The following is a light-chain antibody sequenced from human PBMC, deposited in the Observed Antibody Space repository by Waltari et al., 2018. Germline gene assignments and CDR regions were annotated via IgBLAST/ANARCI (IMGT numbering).Light chain of an antibody. CDR2: HVS. J-gene: IGLJ3*02. CDR3: CSYAGSYTWV. CDR1: RRGVGGYDY. V-gene: IGLV2-11*01. Sequence: QSALTQPRSVAGSPGQSVTISCTGTRRGVGGYDYVSWYHHHPGKAPKFMIYHVSMRPSGVPDRFSGSKSGNTASLTISGLQAEDEADYYCCSYAGSYTWVFGGGTKVTVL.